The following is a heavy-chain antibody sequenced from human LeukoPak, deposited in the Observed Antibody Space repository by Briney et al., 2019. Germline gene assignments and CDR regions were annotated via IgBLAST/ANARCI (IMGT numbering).Heavy chain of an antibody. D-gene: IGHD3-3*01. CDR1: GYTFTGYY. V-gene: IGHV1-2*02. J-gene: IGHJ5*02. CDR3: ARGVGTTYYDFWSGYFRLDP. Sequence: GASVKVSCKASGYTFTGYYMHWVRQAPGQGLEWMGWINPNSGGTNYAQKFQGRVTMTRDTSISTAYMELSSLRSEDTAVYYCARGVGTTYYDFWSGYFRLDPWGQGTLVTVSS. CDR2: INPNSGGT.